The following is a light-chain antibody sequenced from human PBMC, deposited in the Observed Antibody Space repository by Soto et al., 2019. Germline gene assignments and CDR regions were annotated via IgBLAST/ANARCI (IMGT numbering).Light chain of an antibody. CDR1: QSIGSK. J-gene: IGKJ1*01. CDR2: GAS. V-gene: IGKV3-20*01. CDR3: QQYGTSPRT. Sequence: EILITQSPATLSFXPXEXXTXXXRASQSIGSKLAWYQQKPGQPPRLLFYGASNRATGIPDKFSGSGSGTDFTLTISRLEPEDFAVYYCQQYGTSPRTFGQGTKV.